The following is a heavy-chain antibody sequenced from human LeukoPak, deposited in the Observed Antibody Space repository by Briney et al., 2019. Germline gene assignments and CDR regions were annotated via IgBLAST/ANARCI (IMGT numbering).Heavy chain of an antibody. J-gene: IGHJ2*01. CDR1: GGSISSYY. Sequence: SETLSLTCTVSGGSISSYYWSWIRQPPGKGLEWIGYIYYSGSTNYNPSLKSRVTISVDTSKNQFSLKLSSVTAADTAVYYCARQIYYYDSSGYYYGPSGWYFDLWGRGTLVTVSS. CDR3: ARQIYYYDSSGYYYGPSGWYFDL. CDR2: IYYSGST. D-gene: IGHD3-22*01. V-gene: IGHV4-59*08.